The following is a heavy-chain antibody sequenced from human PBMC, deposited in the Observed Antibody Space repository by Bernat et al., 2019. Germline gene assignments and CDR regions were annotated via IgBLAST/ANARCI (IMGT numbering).Heavy chain of an antibody. CDR1: GFSFSNAW. CDR3: TTDKASGSRYGAYG. CDR2: IKSKSDGRTT. Sequence: EVQLVESGGGLVEPGGSLRLSCAASGFSFSNAWMSWVRQAPGKGLEWVGRIKSKSDGRTTDYATPVKGRFTISRDDSENTLYLQMNSLKTEDTAVYYCTTDKASGSRYGAYGWGQGTLVTVSS. D-gene: IGHD4-17*01. J-gene: IGHJ4*02. V-gene: IGHV3-15*01.